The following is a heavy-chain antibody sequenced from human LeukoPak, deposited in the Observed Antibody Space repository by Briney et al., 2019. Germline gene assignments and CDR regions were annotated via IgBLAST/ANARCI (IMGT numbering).Heavy chain of an antibody. CDR1: GFTFSSYA. CDR3: AKDLAKAGYGDYYFDY. V-gene: IGHV3-23*01. Sequence: GGSLRPSCAASGFTFSSYAMGWVRQAPGKGLEGVSGISGSGGSTYYADSVKGRFTISRDNSKNTLYLQMNSLRAEDTAVYYCAKDLAKAGYGDYYFDYWGQGTLVTVS. J-gene: IGHJ4*02. CDR2: ISGSGGST. D-gene: IGHD4-17*01.